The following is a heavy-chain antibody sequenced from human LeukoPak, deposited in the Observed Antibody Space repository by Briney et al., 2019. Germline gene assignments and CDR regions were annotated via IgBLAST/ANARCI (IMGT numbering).Heavy chain of an antibody. V-gene: IGHV3-48*01. CDR3: ARDTTIFGVVPLDY. D-gene: IGHD3-3*01. CDR1: GFTFSSYS. Sequence: SGGSLRLSCAASGFTFSSYSMNWVRQAPGKXLEWVSYISSSSTIYYADSVKGRFTISRDNAKNSLYLQMNSLRAEDTAVYYCARDTTIFGVVPLDYWGQGTLVTVSS. CDR2: ISSSSTI. J-gene: IGHJ4*02.